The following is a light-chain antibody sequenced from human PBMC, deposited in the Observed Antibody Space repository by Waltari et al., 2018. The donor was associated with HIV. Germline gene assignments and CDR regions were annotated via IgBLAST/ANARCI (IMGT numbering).Light chain of an antibody. CDR2: STN. J-gene: IGLJ3*02. V-gene: IGLV8-61*01. Sequence: TVVTQDPSFSASPGWTVTHPFRFSPGSVSTSYYPFWYQHTPGQAPRTLIYSTNTRSSGVPDRFSGSILGNKAALTITGAQADDESDYYCVLYMGSGISVFGGGTKLTVL. CDR1: PGSVSTSYY. CDR3: VLYMGSGISV.